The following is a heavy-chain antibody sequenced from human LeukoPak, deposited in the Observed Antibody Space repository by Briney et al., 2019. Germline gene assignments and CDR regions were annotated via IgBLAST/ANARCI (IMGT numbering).Heavy chain of an antibody. CDR1: GGSISSGGYS. D-gene: IGHD3-22*01. CDR3: ARDTDTPDYYDSSGYRFDY. J-gene: IGHJ4*02. CDR2: IYHSGST. V-gene: IGHV4-30-2*01. Sequence: PSETLSLTCAVSGGSISSGGYSWSWIRQPPGKGLEWIGYIYHSGSTYYNPSLKSRVTISVDTSKNQFSLKLSSVTAADTAVYYCARDTDTPDYYDSSGYRFDYWGQGTLVTVSS.